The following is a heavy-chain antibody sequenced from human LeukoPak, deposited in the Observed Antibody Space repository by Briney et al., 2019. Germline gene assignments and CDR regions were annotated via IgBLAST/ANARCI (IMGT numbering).Heavy chain of an antibody. CDR1: GYTFTRYY. CDR2: INPKSGGT. CDR3: ARGTIGSYSSVHD. Sequence: ASVKVSCKGSGYTFTRYYIHWVRQAPGKGREWVGWINPKSGGTDYAPRLQGRVTMTTDTSIATAYLELSRLTSDDTALYFCARGTIGSYSSVHDWGQGTLVTVSS. V-gene: IGHV1-2*02. D-gene: IGHD1-26*01. J-gene: IGHJ1*01.